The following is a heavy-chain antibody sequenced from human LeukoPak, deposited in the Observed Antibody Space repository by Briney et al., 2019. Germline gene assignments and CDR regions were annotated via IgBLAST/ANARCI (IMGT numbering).Heavy chain of an antibody. J-gene: IGHJ5*02. CDR3: ARWARYCSSGSCYSWFDP. V-gene: IGHV3-7*01. CDR2: MKLDGSGE. CDR1: GFTFRSYW. D-gene: IGHD2-15*01. Sequence: GGSLRLSCAASGFTFRSYWMSWVRQAPGKGLEWVANMKLDGSGEYYVDSVKGRFTISSDNAKNSLYLQMNSLRVDDTAVYYCARWARYCSSGSCYSWFDPWGQGTLVTVSS.